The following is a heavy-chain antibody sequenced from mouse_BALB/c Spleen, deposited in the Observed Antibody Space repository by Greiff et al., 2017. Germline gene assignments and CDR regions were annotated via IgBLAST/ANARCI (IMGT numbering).Heavy chain of an antibody. CDR1: GFTFTDYY. D-gene: IGHD2-1*01. J-gene: IGHJ3*01. CDR3: TPSPYGNYGFAY. V-gene: IGHV7-3*02. CDR2: IRNKANGYTT. Sequence: EVQVVESGGGLVQPGGSLRLSCATSGFTFTDYYMSWVRQPPGKALEWLGFIRNKANGYTTEYSASVKGRFTISRDNSQSILYLQMNTLRAEDSATYYCTPSPYGNYGFAYWGQGTLVTVSA.